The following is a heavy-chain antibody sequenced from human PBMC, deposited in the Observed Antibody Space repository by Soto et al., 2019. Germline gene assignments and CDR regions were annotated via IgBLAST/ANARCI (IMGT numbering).Heavy chain of an antibody. J-gene: IGHJ6*02. V-gene: IGHV1-69*05. D-gene: IGHD5-18*01. CDR2: IIPISGTA. CDR3: ARYGYSYGKDYGMDV. Sequence: QVQLVQSGAAVKKPGSSVKVSCKASGGTFSTYAISWVRQAPGQGLEWVGGIIPISGTAKYAQKFQGRVTITSDEYTTPAYMELSSLRAEDKAVYYWARYGYSYGKDYGMDVWGQGTTVTVSS. CDR1: GGTFSTYA.